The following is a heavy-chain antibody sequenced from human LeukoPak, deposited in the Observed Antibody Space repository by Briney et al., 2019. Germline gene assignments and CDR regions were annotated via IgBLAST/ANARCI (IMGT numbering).Heavy chain of an antibody. CDR1: GGSISSYY. CDR3: ARVRAGYYYYMDV. V-gene: IGHV4-59*01. CDR2: IYYSGST. Sequence: SETLSLTCTVSGGSISSYYWSWIRQPPGKGLEWIGYIYYSGSTNYNPSLKSRVTISVDTSKNQFSLKLSSVTAADTAVYYCARVRAGYYYYMDVWGKGTTATISS. J-gene: IGHJ6*03.